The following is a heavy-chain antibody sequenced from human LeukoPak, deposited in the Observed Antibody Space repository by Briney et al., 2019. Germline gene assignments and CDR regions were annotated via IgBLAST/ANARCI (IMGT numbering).Heavy chain of an antibody. D-gene: IGHD6-6*01. J-gene: IGHJ4*02. CDR3: ARHRSSWLIDY. V-gene: IGHV3-23*01. CDR2: ISDSGGNT. CDR1: GFTFNTYA. Sequence: GGSLRLSCAASGFTFNTYAMSWVRQAPWERLQWVSGISDSGGNTYYADSVRGRFTISRDNSKNTLYLQMNSPRAEDTAVYYCARHRSSWLIDYWGQGTLVTVSS.